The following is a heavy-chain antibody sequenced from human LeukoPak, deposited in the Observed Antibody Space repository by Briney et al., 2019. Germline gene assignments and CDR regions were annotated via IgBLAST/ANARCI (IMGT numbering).Heavy chain of an antibody. Sequence: GGSLRLSCAAPGFTSSDYWMHWVRQAPGKGPAWVSRINPDGTSTSYADSVKGRFTVSRDNAKNTRNLQMNSLRAEDTAVYYCARDKKSGESSEIDYWGQGTLVTVSS. CDR1: GFTSSDYW. V-gene: IGHV3-74*01. CDR3: ARDKKSGESSEIDY. CDR2: INPDGTST. J-gene: IGHJ4*02. D-gene: IGHD3-10*01.